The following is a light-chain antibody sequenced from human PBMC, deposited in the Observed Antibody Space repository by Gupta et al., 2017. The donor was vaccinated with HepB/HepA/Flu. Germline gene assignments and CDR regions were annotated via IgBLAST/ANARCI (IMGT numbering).Light chain of an antibody. CDR3: QQDYSTSYT. CDR2: WAS. Sequence: DIVMTQSPDSLAGSMGERAPINCKSSQSVLYSSNNKNYLAWYQQKPGQPPKLLIYWASTRESGVHDRFSGSGSGTDFTLTISSLQAEDVAVYYCQQDYSTSYTFGQGTQLEIK. J-gene: IGKJ2*01. CDR1: QSVLYSSNNKNY. V-gene: IGKV4-1*01.